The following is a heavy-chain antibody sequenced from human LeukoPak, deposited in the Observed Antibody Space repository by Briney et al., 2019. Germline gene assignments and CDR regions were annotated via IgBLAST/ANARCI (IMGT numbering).Heavy chain of an antibody. CDR3: AKDMQTIAAAGRKYYFDY. V-gene: IGHV3-9*01. CDR2: ISWNSGSI. J-gene: IGHJ4*02. CDR1: GFTLDDYP. D-gene: IGHD6-13*01. Sequence: PGRSLRLSCAASGFTLDDYPMHWVRHAPGKGLEWVSGISWNSGSIGYADSVKGRFTISRDNAKNSLYLQMNSLRAEDTALYYCAKDMQTIAAAGRKYYFDYWGQGTLVTVSS.